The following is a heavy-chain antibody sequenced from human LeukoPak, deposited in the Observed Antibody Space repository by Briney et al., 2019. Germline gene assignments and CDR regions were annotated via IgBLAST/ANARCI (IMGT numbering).Heavy chain of an antibody. CDR2: ISYDGSNK. D-gene: IGHD1-26*01. CDR3: ARDFAGATTDDY. Sequence: SCKASGYTFTSYAMHWVRQAPGKGLEWVAVISYDGSNKYYADSVKGRFTISRDNSKNTLYLQMNSLRAEDTAVYYCARDFAGATTDDYWGQGTLVTVSS. V-gene: IGHV3-30-3*01. J-gene: IGHJ4*02. CDR1: GYTFTSYA.